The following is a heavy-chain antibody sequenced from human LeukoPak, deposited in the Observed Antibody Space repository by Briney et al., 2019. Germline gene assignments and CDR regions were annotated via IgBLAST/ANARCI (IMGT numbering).Heavy chain of an antibody. V-gene: IGHV1-46*02. J-gene: IGHJ6*02. CDR2: NFFHDGTT. CDR1: GYRFNSHH. D-gene: IGHD3-10*01. CDR3: ARDSGNYHYDMDV. Sequence: ASVEVSCKTSGYRFNSHHVHWVRQAPGQGLEWMGINFFHDGTTSNTQKFPGRLTMTRDTSTSTVYMELSSLRSEDTAVYYCARDSGNYHYDMDVWGQGTTVIVSS.